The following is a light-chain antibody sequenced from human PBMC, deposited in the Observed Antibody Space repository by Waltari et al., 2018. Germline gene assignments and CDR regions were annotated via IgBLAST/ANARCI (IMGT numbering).Light chain of an antibody. J-gene: IGKJ1*01. Sequence: EVVLTQSPGTLSLSPGDGATLSCRASQSVGKYLAWYQQRPGQAPRLLIYHAFIRATGIPDRFSGSGSETDFSLTISRLEPEDFAVYYCQKYRSLPATFGQGTKVEI. V-gene: IGKV3-20*01. CDR2: HAF. CDR1: QSVGKY. CDR3: QKYRSLPAT.